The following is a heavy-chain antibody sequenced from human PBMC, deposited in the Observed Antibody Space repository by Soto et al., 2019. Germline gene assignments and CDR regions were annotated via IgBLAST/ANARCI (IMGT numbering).Heavy chain of an antibody. J-gene: IGHJ4*02. CDR3: ARRLRFLEPFDY. D-gene: IGHD3-3*01. Sequence: QVQLQESGPGLVKPSGTLSLTCAVSSDSISSSNWWSWVRQPPGKGLEWIGDIYRSGSTHYNPSLKSRVTISVDKSKNQFSLRLSSVTAADTAVYYCARRLRFLEPFDYWGQGALVTVSS. CDR1: SDSISSSNW. V-gene: IGHV4-4*02. CDR2: IYRSGST.